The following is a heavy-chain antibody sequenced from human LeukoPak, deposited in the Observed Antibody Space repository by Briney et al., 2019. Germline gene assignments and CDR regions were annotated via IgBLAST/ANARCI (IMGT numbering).Heavy chain of an antibody. Sequence: SETLSLTCTVSGGSISSSSYYWGWIRQPPGKGLEWIGSIYHSGSTNYNPSLKSRVTISVDKSKNQFSLKLSSVTAADTAVYYCARALGIAAAGCFLGWGQGTLVTVSS. CDR3: ARALGIAAAGCFLG. J-gene: IGHJ4*02. V-gene: IGHV4-39*07. D-gene: IGHD6-13*01. CDR1: GGSISSSSYY. CDR2: IYHSGST.